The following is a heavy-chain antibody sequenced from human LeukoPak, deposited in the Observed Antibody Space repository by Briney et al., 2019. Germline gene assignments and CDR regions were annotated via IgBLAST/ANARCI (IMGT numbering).Heavy chain of an antibody. CDR3: ARRILWWCTGAFDI. CDR2: INHGGST. Sequence: PSETLSLTCAVCSGSFSGYYWSWLRQPPGKGLEGVGEINHGGSTNYNTSLKRRVTISVDTSKNQFSLKLSSVTAADTAVYYCARRILWWCTGAFDIWGQGTMVTVSS. J-gene: IGHJ3*02. V-gene: IGHV4-34*01. D-gene: IGHD2-21*01. CDR1: SGSFSGYY.